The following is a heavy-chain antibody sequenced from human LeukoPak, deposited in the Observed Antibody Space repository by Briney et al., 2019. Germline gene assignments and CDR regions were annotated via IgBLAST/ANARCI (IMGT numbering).Heavy chain of an antibody. Sequence: GASMKVSCKASGYTFTSYGISWVRQAPGQGLEWMGWISAYNGNTNYAQKLQGRVTMTTDTSTSTAYIELRSLRSDDTAVYYCAREAYCGGDCYDAFDIWGQGTMVTVSS. CDR2: ISAYNGNT. V-gene: IGHV1-18*01. CDR3: AREAYCGGDCYDAFDI. CDR1: GYTFTSYG. D-gene: IGHD2-21*01. J-gene: IGHJ3*02.